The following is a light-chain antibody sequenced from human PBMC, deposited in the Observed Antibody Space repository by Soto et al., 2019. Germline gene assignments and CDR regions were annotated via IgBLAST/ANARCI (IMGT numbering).Light chain of an antibody. J-gene: IGKJ3*01. CDR2: KAS. CDR1: QSISSW. Sequence: DIQMTQSPSTLSASVGVRVTITCRASQSISSWLAWYQQKPGKAPNLLIYKASSLQGGVPSRFSGSGSGTEFSLTISSLQPDDLATYFCQQYNTYPPTFGPGTKVDI. CDR3: QQYNTYPPT. V-gene: IGKV1-5*03.